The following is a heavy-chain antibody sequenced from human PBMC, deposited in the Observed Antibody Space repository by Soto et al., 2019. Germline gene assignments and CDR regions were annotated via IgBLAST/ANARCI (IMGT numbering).Heavy chain of an antibody. Sequence: SVKVSCKASGYTFTIYAIHWVRQAPGQGLEWMERINPILGKAKYAQKFQGRVTITADKSTSTAYMELSSLRSEDAAVYYCARGSYYMDVWGKGTTVTVSS. D-gene: IGHD3-10*01. CDR2: INPILGKA. CDR3: ARGSYYMDV. CDR1: GYTFTIYA. J-gene: IGHJ6*03. V-gene: IGHV1-69*04.